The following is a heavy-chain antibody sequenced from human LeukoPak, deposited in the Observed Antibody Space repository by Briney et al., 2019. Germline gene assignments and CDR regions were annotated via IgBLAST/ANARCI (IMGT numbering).Heavy chain of an antibody. J-gene: IGHJ4*02. Sequence: SETLSLTCAVSGYSISSGYYWGWIRQPPGKGLEWIGSIYHSGSTYYNPSLKSRVTISVDTSKNQFSLKLSSVPAADTAVYYCARLSSPWMGTARYYFDYWGQGTLVTVSS. CDR1: GYSISSGYY. CDR3: ARLSSPWMGTARYYFDY. CDR2: IYHSGST. D-gene: IGHD7-27*01. V-gene: IGHV4-38-2*01.